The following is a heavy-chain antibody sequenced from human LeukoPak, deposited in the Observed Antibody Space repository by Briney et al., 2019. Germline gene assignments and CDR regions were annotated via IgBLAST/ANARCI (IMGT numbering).Heavy chain of an antibody. D-gene: IGHD4-23*01. J-gene: IGHJ5*02. V-gene: IGHV3-48*01. CDR3: ARATVVTPNGVFILSSYNWFDP. CDR2: ISSSSSTI. CDR1: GFTFSSYS. Sequence: SRGSLRLSCAASGFTFSSYSMNWVRQAPGKGLEWVSYISSSSSTIYYADSVKGRFTISRDNAKNSLYLQMNSLRAADTAVYYCARATVVTPNGVFILSSYNWFDPWGQGTLVTVSS.